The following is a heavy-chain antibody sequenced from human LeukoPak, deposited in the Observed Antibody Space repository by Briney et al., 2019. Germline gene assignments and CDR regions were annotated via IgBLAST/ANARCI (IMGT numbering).Heavy chain of an antibody. Sequence: ASVKVSCKASGYTFTSYDFNWLRQATGQGPEWMGWMNPNSGATGYAQKFQGRVTMTRDTSTSTVYMELSSLRSEDTAVYYCARSPSPYSGNYFALLDYWGQGTLVTVSS. D-gene: IGHD1-26*01. CDR1: GYTFTSYD. J-gene: IGHJ4*02. V-gene: IGHV1-8*01. CDR3: ARSPSPYSGNYFALLDY. CDR2: MNPNSGAT.